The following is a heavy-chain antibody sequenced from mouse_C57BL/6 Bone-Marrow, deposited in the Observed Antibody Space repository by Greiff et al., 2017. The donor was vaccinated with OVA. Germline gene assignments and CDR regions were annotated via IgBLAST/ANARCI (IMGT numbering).Heavy chain of an antibody. CDR1: GYTFTDYY. V-gene: IGHV1-26*01. J-gene: IGHJ1*03. CDR2: INPNNGGT. D-gene: IGHD1-1*01. CDR3: ARAGITTVVDWYFDV. Sequence: EVKLVESGPELVKPGASVKISCKASGYTFTDYYMNWVKQSHGKSLEWIGDINPNNGGTSYNQKFKGKATLTVDKSSSTAYMELRSLTSEDSAVYYCARAGITTVVDWYFDVWGTGTTVTVSS.